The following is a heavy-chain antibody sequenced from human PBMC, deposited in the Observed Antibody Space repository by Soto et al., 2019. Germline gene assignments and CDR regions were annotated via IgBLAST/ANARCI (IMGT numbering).Heavy chain of an antibody. CDR2: IRSKANSYAT. CDR1: GFTFSGSA. Sequence: PGGSLRLSCAASGFTFSGSAMHWVRQASGKGLEWVGRIRSKANSYATAYAASVKGRFTISRDDSKNTAYLQMNSLKTEDTAVYYCTRLTTVTITSGGYWGQGTLVTVSS. J-gene: IGHJ4*02. V-gene: IGHV3-73*01. D-gene: IGHD4-17*01. CDR3: TRLTTVTITSGGY.